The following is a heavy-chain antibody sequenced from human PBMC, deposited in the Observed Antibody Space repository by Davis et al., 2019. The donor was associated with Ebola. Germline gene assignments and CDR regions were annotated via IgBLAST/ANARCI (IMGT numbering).Heavy chain of an antibody. J-gene: IGHJ2*01. Sequence: SETLSLTCAVYGGSFSGYYWSWIRQPPGKGLEWIGEINHSGSTNYNPSLKSRVTISVDTSKNQFSMKLSSVTAADTAVYYGARSGEKPLVRTRDFDPWGPGTLVTVSS. D-gene: IGHD6-6*01. V-gene: IGHV4-34*01. CDR3: ARSGEKPLVRTRDFDP. CDR1: GGSFSGYY. CDR2: INHSGST.